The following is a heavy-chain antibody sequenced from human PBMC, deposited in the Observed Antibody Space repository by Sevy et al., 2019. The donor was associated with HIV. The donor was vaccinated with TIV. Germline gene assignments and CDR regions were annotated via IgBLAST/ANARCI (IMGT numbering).Heavy chain of an antibody. CDR2: MNPRTGDT. J-gene: IGHJ4*02. CDR1: GYTFTTLD. V-gene: IGHV1-8*01. CDR3: ARGVIQGTDY. Sequence: ASVKVSCKASGYTFTTLDINWVRQTTGQGLEWMGWMNPRTGDTGYAQKFHGRVTMTRDTSINTAYMELTGLTSGDTAAYYCARGVIQGTDYWGPGTLVTVSS. D-gene: IGHD3-16*02.